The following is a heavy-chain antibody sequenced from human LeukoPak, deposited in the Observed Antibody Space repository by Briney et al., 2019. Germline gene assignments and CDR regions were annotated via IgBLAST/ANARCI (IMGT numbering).Heavy chain of an antibody. J-gene: IGHJ4*02. D-gene: IGHD3-22*01. V-gene: IGHV4-61*01. CDR1: GGSISSSSYY. Sequence: SQTLSLTCAVSGGSISSSSYYWSWIRQPPGKGLEWIGYIYYSGSTNYNPSLKSRVTISVDTSKNQFSLKLSSVTAADTAVYYCARESTYDSSGYYYVGYFDYWGQGTLVTVSS. CDR3: ARESTYDSSGYYYVGYFDY. CDR2: IYYSGST.